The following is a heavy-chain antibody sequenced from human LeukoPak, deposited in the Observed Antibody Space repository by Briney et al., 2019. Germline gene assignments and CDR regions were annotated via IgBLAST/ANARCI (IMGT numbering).Heavy chain of an antibody. CDR3: AREIASSMIVVVITTGGAFDI. Sequence: SVKVSCKASGGTFSSYAISWVRQAPGQGLEWMGRIIPILGTANYAQKFQGRVTITTDESTSTAYMELSSLRSEDTAVYYCAREIASSMIVVVITTGGAFDIWGQGTMVTVSS. CDR2: IIPILGTA. CDR1: GGTFSSYA. J-gene: IGHJ3*02. V-gene: IGHV1-69*11. D-gene: IGHD3-22*01.